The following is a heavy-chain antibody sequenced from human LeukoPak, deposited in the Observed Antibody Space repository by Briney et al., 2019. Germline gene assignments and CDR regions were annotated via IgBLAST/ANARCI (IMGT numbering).Heavy chain of an antibody. D-gene: IGHD3-10*01. V-gene: IGHV5-51*01. Sequence: GESLKISCKGSGYSFTSYWIGWVRQMPGKGLEWMGIIYPGDSDTRYSPSFQGQVTISADKSISTAYLQWSSLKASDTAMYYCARTTMVRGVTRRFDYWGQGTLVTVSS. CDR3: ARTTMVRGVTRRFDY. J-gene: IGHJ4*02. CDR2: IYPGDSDT. CDR1: GYSFTSYW.